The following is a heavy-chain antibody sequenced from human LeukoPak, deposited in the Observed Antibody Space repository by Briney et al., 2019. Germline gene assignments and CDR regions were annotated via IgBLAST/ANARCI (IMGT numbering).Heavy chain of an antibody. J-gene: IGHJ4*02. CDR3: ARGSSWYFRPFDY. CDR1: GFTVSSNY. D-gene: IGHD6-13*01. V-gene: IGHV3-53*01. CDR2: IYSGGST. Sequence: GGSLRLSCAASGFTVSSNYMSWVRQAPGKGLEWVSVIYSGGSTYYADFVKGRFTISRDNSKNTLYLQMNSLRAEDTAVYYCARGSSWYFRPFDYWGQGTLVTVSS.